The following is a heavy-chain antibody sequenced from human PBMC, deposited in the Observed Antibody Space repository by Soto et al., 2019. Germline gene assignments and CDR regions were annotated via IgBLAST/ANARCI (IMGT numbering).Heavy chain of an antibody. D-gene: IGHD6-13*01. J-gene: IGHJ6*02. CDR1: GGTFSSYA. V-gene: IGHV1-69*13. Sequence: SVKVSCKASGGTFSSYAISWVRQAPGQGLEWMGGIIPIFGTANYAQKFQGRVTITADESTSTAYVELSSLRSEDTAVYYCAREQQLGLYYYYGMDVWGQGTTVTVSS. CDR3: AREQQLGLYYYYGMDV. CDR2: IIPIFGTA.